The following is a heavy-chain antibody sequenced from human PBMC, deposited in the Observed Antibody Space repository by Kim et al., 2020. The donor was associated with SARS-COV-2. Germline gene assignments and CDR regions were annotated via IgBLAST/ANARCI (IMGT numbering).Heavy chain of an antibody. CDR2: FTRDGTA. Sequence: GGSLRLSCAASGFTFSNYCMTWVRQAPGKGLEWVSCFTRDGTAYYADSVKGRFTSSSDYSKNILYLQMNSLRSIETAVYDCGDYHAAGTHDPYWGQGTLVTVSS. J-gene: IGHJ4*02. D-gene: IGHD5-12*01. CDR1: GFTFSNYC. V-gene: IGHV3-23*01. CDR3: GDYHAAGTHDPY.